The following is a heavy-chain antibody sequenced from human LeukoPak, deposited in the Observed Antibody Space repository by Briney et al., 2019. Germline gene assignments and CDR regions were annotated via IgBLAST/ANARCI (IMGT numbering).Heavy chain of an antibody. J-gene: IGHJ4*02. CDR2: MNPNSGNT. D-gene: IGHD6-19*01. V-gene: IGHV1-8*02. CDR3: ARGVIGSGSWYSSGWYYFDY. Sequence: ASVKVSCKASGYTFTSYDINWVRQATGQGLEWMGWMNPNSGNTGYAQKFQGRVTMTRNTSISTAYMELSSLRSEDTAVYYCARGVIGSGSWYSSGWYYFDYWGQGTLVTVSS. CDR1: GYTFTSYD.